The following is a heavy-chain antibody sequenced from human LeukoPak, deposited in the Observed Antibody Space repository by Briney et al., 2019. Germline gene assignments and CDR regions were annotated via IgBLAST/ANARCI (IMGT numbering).Heavy chain of an antibody. CDR1: RFIFSSFW. D-gene: IGHD6-19*01. Sequence: HPGGSLRLSCAASRFIFSSFWMHCVRQVPGKGLVWVSHINSDGRTTDYADSVRGRFTISRDNSKNTLYLQMNSLRAEDTAVYYCARVGIAVAGTGGYYFDYWGQGTLVTVSS. CDR2: INSDGRTT. CDR3: ARVGIAVAGTGGYYFDY. V-gene: IGHV3-74*01. J-gene: IGHJ4*02.